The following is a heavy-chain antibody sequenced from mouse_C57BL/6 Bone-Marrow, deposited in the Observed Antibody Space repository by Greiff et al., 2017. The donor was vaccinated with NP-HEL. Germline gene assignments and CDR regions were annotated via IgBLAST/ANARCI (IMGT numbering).Heavy chain of an antibody. CDR2: IWRGGST. J-gene: IGHJ2*01. Sequence: VKLMESGPGLVQPSQSLSITCTVSGFSLTSYGVHWVRQSPGKGLEWLGVIWRGGSTDYNAAFMSRLSITKDNSKSQVFFKMNSLQADDTAIYYCAKSGLLPGNYFDYWGQGTTLTVSS. V-gene: IGHV2-5*01. D-gene: IGHD2-3*01. CDR3: AKSGLLPGNYFDY. CDR1: GFSLTSYG.